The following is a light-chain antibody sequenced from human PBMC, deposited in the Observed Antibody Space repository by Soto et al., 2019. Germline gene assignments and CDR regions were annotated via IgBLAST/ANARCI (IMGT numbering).Light chain of an antibody. CDR2: GVS. V-gene: IGKV1-39*01. CDR3: QQSYRAPLT. CDR1: LTISKS. J-gene: IGKJ4*01. Sequence: DLQMTQSPSSLSASVGDRVTITCRASLTISKSLNWYQQKPGKAPKVLIYGVSNLQSGVPSRFSGSGSGTDFTLTISSLQPEDVAIYYCQQSYRAPLTFGGGTSVEIK.